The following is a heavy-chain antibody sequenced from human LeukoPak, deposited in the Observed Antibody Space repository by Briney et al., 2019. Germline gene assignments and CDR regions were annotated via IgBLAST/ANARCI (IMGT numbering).Heavy chain of an antibody. CDR1: GGSFSGYY. J-gene: IGHJ4*02. D-gene: IGHD5-18*01. CDR2: INHSGST. CDR3: ARVGGYSYGSIDY. Sequence: SETLSLTCAVYGGSFSGYYWSWIRQPPGKGLEWIGEINHSGSTNYNPSLKSRVTISVDTSKNQSSLKLSSVTAADTAVYYCARVGGYSYGSIDYWGQGTLVTVSS. V-gene: IGHV4-34*01.